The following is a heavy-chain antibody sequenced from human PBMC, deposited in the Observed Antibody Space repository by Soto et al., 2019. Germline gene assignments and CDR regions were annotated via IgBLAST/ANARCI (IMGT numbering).Heavy chain of an antibody. Sequence: SETLSLTCTVSGGSISGYYWSWIRQPPGKGLEWIGYIYYSGSTNYNPSLKSRVTISVDTSKNQFSLKLSSVTAADTAVYYCARARSSSGWYYWGQGTLVTVSS. V-gene: IGHV4-59*12. D-gene: IGHD6-19*01. J-gene: IGHJ4*02. CDR2: IYYSGST. CDR3: ARARSSSGWYY. CDR1: GGSISGYY.